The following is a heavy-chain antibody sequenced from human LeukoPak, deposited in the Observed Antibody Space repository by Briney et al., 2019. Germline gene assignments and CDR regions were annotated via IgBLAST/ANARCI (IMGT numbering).Heavy chain of an antibody. CDR3: TRQKWQLPFH. CDR2: VYSGGRT. CDR1: GFSVSSKY. D-gene: IGHD1-26*01. V-gene: IGHV3-53*01. Sequence: PGGSLRLSCAASGFSVSSKYMSWVRQAPGKGLECISVVYSGGRTYYSDSVKGRFTISRDIPKNTLYLQMNSLKAEDTAVYYCTRQKWQLPFHWGQGTLVTVSS. J-gene: IGHJ4*02.